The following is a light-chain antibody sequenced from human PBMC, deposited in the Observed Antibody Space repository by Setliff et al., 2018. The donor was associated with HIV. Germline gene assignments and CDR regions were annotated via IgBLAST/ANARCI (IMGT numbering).Light chain of an antibody. J-gene: IGKJ4*01. CDR2: GAP. CDR1: QSVSSTY. V-gene: IGKV3-20*01. CDR3: QHYDTSSLT. Sequence: EVVLTQSPGTLSLSPGEKATLSCRASQSVSSTYVVWYQQIPGRAPRLLIYGAPTRATGIPHRFSGSGSGTDFTLTISRLEPEDFAVYYCQHYDTSSLTCGGGTKVDIK.